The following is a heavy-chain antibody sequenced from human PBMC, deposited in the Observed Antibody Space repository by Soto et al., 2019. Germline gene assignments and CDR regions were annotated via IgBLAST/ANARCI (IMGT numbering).Heavy chain of an antibody. D-gene: IGHD3-22*01. J-gene: IGHJ4*02. CDR3: AKLVPTAVDPRGYFDF. CDR2: IRGSGDTT. CDR1: GFTFSNYG. Sequence: EVQLLESGGNLVQPGGSLRLSCAASGFTFSNYGITWVRQAPGKGLDWVSSIRGSGDTTHYADSVKGRFTISRDNSKNTVYLQMNSLRAEDTALYYCAKLVPTAVDPRGYFDFWGQGALVTVSS. V-gene: IGHV3-23*01.